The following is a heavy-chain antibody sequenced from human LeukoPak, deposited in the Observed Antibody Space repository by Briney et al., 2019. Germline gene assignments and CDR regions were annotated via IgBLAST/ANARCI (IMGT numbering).Heavy chain of an antibody. CDR2: INHSGST. D-gene: IGHD1-26*01. V-gene: IGHV4-34*01. J-gene: IGHJ4*02. CDR3: ARAEEVGAATFDY. CDR1: GGSFSGYY. Sequence: SETLSLTCAVYGGSFSGYYWSWIRQPPGKGLGWIGEINHSGSTNYNPSLKSRVTISVDTSKNQFSLKLSSVTAADTAVYYCARAEEVGAATFDYWGQGTLVTVSS.